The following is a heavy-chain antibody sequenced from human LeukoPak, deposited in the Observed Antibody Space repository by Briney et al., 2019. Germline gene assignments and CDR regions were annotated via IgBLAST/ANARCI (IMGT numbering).Heavy chain of an antibody. Sequence: GGSLRLSCAASGFSFSSHSMNWVRQAPGKGLEWVSSISSSSSYVYYADSVKGRFTISRDNAKNSLYLQMNSLRAEDTAVYYCARAQYCSGDCFFFDYWGQGTLVTVSS. D-gene: IGHD2-21*02. V-gene: IGHV3-21*01. J-gene: IGHJ4*02. CDR2: ISSSSSYV. CDR3: ARAQYCSGDCFFFDY. CDR1: GFSFSSHS.